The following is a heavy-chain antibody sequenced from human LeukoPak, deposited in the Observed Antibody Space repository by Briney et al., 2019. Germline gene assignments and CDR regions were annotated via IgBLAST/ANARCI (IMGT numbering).Heavy chain of an antibody. CDR1: RFTFSSYA. J-gene: IGHJ6*04. CDR2: ISSNGGST. Sequence: PGGSLRLSCSASRFTFSSYAMHWVRQAPGKGLEYVSAISSNGGSTYYADSLKGRFTISRDNSKNTLYLQMSSLRAEDTAVYYCVKLPARTVTLSVWGKGTTVTVSS. V-gene: IGHV3-64D*06. CDR3: VKLPARTVTLSV. D-gene: IGHD4-17*01.